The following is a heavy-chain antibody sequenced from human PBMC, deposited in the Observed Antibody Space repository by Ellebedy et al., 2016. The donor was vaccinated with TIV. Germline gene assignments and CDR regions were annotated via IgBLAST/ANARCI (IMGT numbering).Heavy chain of an antibody. V-gene: IGHV4-61*08. CDR3: ARGRTSTVTKPKYFDY. CDR1: GASVTSAGYY. CDR2: IDRSGST. D-gene: IGHD5/OR15-5a*01. Sequence: SETLSLXCAVSGASVTSAGYYWSWIRQPPEKGLEWIGEIDRSGSTNCNPSHRSRVTISVDTSKNQFSLKLNSVTAADTAVYYCARGRTSTVTKPKYFDYWGQGALVTVSS. J-gene: IGHJ4*02.